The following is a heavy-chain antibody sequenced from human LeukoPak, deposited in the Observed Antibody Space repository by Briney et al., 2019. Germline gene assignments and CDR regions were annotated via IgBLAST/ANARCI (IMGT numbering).Heavy chain of an antibody. D-gene: IGHD2-2*02. CDR1: GYSFTSYW. V-gene: IGHV5-51*01. CDR2: IYPGDSDT. Sequence: GESLKLSCKGSGYSFTSYWIGWVRQMPGKGLEWMGIIYPGDSDTRYSPSFQGQVTISADKSISTAYLQWSSLKASDTAMYYCARLGRYCSSTSCYTPYYFDYWGQGTLVTVSS. CDR3: ARLGRYCSSTSCYTPYYFDY. J-gene: IGHJ4*02.